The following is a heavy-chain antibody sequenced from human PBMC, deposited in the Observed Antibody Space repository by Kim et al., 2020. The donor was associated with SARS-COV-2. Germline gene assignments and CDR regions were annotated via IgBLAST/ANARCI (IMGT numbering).Heavy chain of an antibody. Sequence: VKGRFTNSRDNAKTSLYLQMNSLRAEDTALYYCAKASPGIAAAGTGGGMDVWGQGTTVTVSS. D-gene: IGHD6-13*01. CDR3: AKASPGIAAAGTGGGMDV. V-gene: IGHV3-9*01. J-gene: IGHJ6*02.